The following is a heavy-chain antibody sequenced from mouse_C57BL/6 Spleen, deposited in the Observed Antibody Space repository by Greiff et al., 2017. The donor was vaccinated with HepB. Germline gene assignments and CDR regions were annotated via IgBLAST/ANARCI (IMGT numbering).Heavy chain of an antibody. J-gene: IGHJ2*01. D-gene: IGHD2-4*01. CDR1: GYTFTDYY. CDR3: AREGITPYFDY. Sequence: EVKLQQSGPVLVKPGASVKMSCKASGYTFTDYYMNWVKQSHGKSLEWIGVINPYNGGTSYNQKFKGKATLTVDKSSSTAYMELNSLTSEDSAVYYCAREGITPYFDYWGQGTTLTVSS. V-gene: IGHV1-19*01. CDR2: INPYNGGT.